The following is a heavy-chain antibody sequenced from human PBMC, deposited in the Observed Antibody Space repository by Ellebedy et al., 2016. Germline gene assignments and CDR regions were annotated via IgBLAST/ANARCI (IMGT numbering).Heavy chain of an antibody. D-gene: IGHD2-15*01. J-gene: IGHJ4*02. CDR3: AKAGQIGYCSGGSCYPPVD. Sequence: GESLKISXAASGFTFSDYYMSWIRQAPGKGLEWVSYISSSSSYTNYADSVKGRFTISRDNAKNSLYLQMNSLRAEDTAVYYCAKAGQIGYCSGGSCYPPVDWGQGTLVTVSS. CDR2: ISSSSSYT. V-gene: IGHV3-11*05. CDR1: GFTFSDYY.